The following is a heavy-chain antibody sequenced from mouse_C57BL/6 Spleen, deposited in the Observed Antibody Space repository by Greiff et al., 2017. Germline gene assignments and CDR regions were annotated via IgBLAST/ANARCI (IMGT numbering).Heavy chain of an antibody. CDR3: ARELRSWFAY. Sequence: VKLQQSGAELVRPGTSVKVSCKASGYAFTNYLIEWVKQRPGQGLEWIGVINPGSGGTNYNEKFKGKATLTADKSSSTAYMQLSSLTSEDSAVYFCARELRSWFAYWGQGTLVTVSA. D-gene: IGHD1-1*01. V-gene: IGHV1-54*01. J-gene: IGHJ3*01. CDR1: GYAFTNYL. CDR2: INPGSGGT.